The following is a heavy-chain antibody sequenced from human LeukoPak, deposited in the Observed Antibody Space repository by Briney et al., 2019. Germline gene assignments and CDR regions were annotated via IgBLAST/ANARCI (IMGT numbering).Heavy chain of an antibody. Sequence: PGGSLRLSCAASGFIFSSYAMNWVRQAPGKGLEWVSKISNSGYTVDYADSVKGRFTISRDNAKNSLYLQMTSLRAEDTAVYYCTRDASGDTSSGPRMDVWGQGTTVTVS. D-gene: IGHD1-26*01. J-gene: IGHJ6*02. V-gene: IGHV3-48*03. CDR2: ISNSGYTV. CDR3: TRDASGDTSSGPRMDV. CDR1: GFIFSSYA.